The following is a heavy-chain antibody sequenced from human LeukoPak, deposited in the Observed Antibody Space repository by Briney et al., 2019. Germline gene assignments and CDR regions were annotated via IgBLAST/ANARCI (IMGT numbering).Heavy chain of an antibody. V-gene: IGHV1-18*01. J-gene: IGHJ4*02. CDR1: GYTFTSYG. CDR3: ARLGYCSSTSCYAPDY. D-gene: IGHD2-2*01. Sequence: GASVKVSCKASGYTFTSYGISWVRQAPGQELEWMGWISAYNGNTNYAQKLQGRVTMTTDTSTSTAYMELRSLRSDDTAVYYCARLGYCSSTSCYAPDYWGQGTLVTVSS. CDR2: ISAYNGNT.